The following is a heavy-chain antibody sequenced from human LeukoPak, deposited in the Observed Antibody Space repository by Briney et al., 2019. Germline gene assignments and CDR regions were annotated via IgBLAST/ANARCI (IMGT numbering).Heavy chain of an antibody. D-gene: IGHD1-26*01. CDR2: VSASGGST. Sequence: GVSLTLSCAASGFAFSAFAMKLLRQAPGKGLEWVSTVSASGGSTYYADSVKGRFTISRDNFDNTLYLPLHSLRADDTALYYCTTEGFDYWGQGTLVTVSS. V-gene: IGHV3-23*01. CDR1: GFAFSAFA. J-gene: IGHJ4*02. CDR3: TTEGFDY.